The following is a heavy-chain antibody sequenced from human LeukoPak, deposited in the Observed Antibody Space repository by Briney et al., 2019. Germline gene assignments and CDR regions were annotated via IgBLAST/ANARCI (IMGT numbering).Heavy chain of an antibody. CDR1: GFTFRSYW. J-gene: IGHJ3*02. V-gene: IGHV3-30*18. D-gene: IGHD3-22*01. CDR3: AKETYYYDSSGYYYTGAFDI. Sequence: GGSLRLSCAASGFTFRSYWMHWVRQAPGKGLEWVAVISYDGSNKYYADSVKGRFTISRDNSKNTLYLQMNSLRAEDTAVYYCAKETYYYDSSGYYYTGAFDIWGQGTMVTVSS. CDR2: ISYDGSNK.